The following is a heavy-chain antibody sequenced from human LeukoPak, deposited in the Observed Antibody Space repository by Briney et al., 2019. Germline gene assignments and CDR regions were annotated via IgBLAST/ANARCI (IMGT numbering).Heavy chain of an antibody. CDR1: GYTFTGYY. Sequence: GASVKVSCKASGYTFTGYYMHWVRQAPGQGLEWMAWINPSSGDTKYAQKFQGRVTMTRDTSISTAYMELNSLRSDDTAVYYCAKVNTAYFGSGSYYPFDYWGLGTLVTVSS. D-gene: IGHD3-10*01. CDR2: INPSSGDT. CDR3: AKVNTAYFGSGSYYPFDY. J-gene: IGHJ4*02. V-gene: IGHV1-2*02.